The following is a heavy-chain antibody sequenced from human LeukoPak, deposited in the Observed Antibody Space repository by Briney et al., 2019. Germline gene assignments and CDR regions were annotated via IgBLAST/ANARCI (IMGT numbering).Heavy chain of an antibody. CDR3: ARGSSGSYYP. D-gene: IGHD3-10*01. CDR2: IYHSGST. CDR1: GGSISSGGYY. J-gene: IGHJ5*02. Sequence: SQTLSLTCTVSGGSISSGGYYWSWIRQPPGKGLEWIGYIYHSGSTYYNPSLKSRVTISVDRSKNQFSLKLSSVTAADTAVYYCARGSSGSYYPWGQGTLVTVSS. V-gene: IGHV4-30-2*01.